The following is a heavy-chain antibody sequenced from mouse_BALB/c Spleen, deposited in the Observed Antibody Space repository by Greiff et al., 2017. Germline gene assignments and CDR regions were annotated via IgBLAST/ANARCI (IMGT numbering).Heavy chain of an antibody. D-gene: IGHD2-14*01. Sequence: VQLQQSGAELVRPGTSVKVSCKASGYAFTNYLIEWVKQRPGQGLEWIGAIYPGDGDTRYTQKFKGKATLTADKSSSTAYMQLSSLASEDSAVYYCARGRYDAFDYWGQGTTLTVSS. CDR2: IYPGDGDT. J-gene: IGHJ2*01. V-gene: IGHV1-87*01. CDR1: GYAFTNYL. CDR3: ARGRYDAFDY.